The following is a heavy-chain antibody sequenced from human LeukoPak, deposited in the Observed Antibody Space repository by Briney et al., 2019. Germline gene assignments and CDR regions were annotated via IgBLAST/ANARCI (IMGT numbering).Heavy chain of an antibody. D-gene: IGHD3-10*01. V-gene: IGHV1-2*02. CDR3: ARGSPNYHYYIMDV. CDR1: GYTFIAYY. Sequence: ASVKVSCKASGYTFIAYYMHWVRQAPGQGLEWMGWINPNAGGANYAQKFQGRVTMTWDTSISTAYMELSSLKSDDTAVYFCARGSPNYHYYIMDVWGQGTTVTV. J-gene: IGHJ6*02. CDR2: INPNAGGA.